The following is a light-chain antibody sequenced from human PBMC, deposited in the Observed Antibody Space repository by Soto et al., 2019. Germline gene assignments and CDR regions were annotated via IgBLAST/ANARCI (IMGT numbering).Light chain of an antibody. J-gene: IGKJ2*01. CDR3: QQYISYPYT. V-gene: IGKV1-5*01. CDR2: DAS. Sequence: DIQMTQFPSTLSASVGDIVTITCRASQTTNTWLAWYQQKPGTAPKLLIYDASSLEGGVPSRSSASGSGTAFTLTISSLQPDDLATYYCQQYISYPYTFGQGTKVEIK. CDR1: QTTNTW.